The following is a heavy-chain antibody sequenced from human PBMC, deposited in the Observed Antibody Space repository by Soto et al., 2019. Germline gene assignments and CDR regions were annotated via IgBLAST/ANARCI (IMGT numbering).Heavy chain of an antibody. J-gene: IGHJ4*02. CDR2: ISGSGDST. D-gene: IGHD1-7*01. CDR1: GFTFNRYG. Sequence: EVQLSEPGGGLVQPGGSLRLSCAASGFTFNRYGMSWVRQAPGKGLEWVSAISGSGDSTYYADSVKGRFTISRDSSNNTLYLQMNNLRADDTALYFCVKLRLELLYLDSWGLGALVIVSS. V-gene: IGHV3-23*01. CDR3: VKLRLELLYLDS.